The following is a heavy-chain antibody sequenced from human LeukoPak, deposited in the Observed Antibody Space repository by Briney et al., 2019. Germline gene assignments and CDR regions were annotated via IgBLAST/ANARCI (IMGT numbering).Heavy chain of an antibody. CDR1: GFTFSSYE. CDR3: ARGPVVGNYDSSGYFPPY. V-gene: IGHV3-48*03. J-gene: IGHJ4*02. D-gene: IGHD3-22*01. Sequence: GGSLRLSCAASGFTFSSYEMNWVRQAPGKGLEWVSYISSSCSTIYYADSVKGRFTISRDNAKNSLYLQMNSLRAEDTAVYYCARGPVVGNYDSSGYFPPYWGQGTLVTVSS. CDR2: ISSSCSTI.